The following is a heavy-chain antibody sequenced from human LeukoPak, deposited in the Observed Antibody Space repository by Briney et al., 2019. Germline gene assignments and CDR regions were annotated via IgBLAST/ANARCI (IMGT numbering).Heavy chain of an antibody. CDR1: GYNFRSYW. CDR3: AKAEALAPAFDY. CDR2: IYPGDSDT. Sequence: KLGESLKISCKGSGYNFRSYWIGWVRQMPGKGLEWMGIIYPGDSDTRYSPSFQGQVTISADKSISTAYLQWGSLKASDTAMYYCAKAEALAPAFDYWGQGTLVTVSS. J-gene: IGHJ4*02. V-gene: IGHV5-51*01. D-gene: IGHD6-13*01.